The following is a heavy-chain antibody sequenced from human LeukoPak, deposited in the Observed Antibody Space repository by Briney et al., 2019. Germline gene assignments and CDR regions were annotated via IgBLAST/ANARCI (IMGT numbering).Heavy chain of an antibody. D-gene: IGHD6-13*01. V-gene: IGHV3-33*01. CDR2: IWYDGSNK. J-gene: IGHJ6*02. CDR1: GFTFSSYG. Sequence: GGSLRLSCAASGFTFSSYGMHWVRQAPGKGLEWVAVIWYDGSNKYHADSVKGRFTISRDNSKNTLYLQMNSLRAEDTAVYYCARASSSWYGYYYGMDAWGQGTTVTVSS. CDR3: ARASSSWYGYYYGMDA.